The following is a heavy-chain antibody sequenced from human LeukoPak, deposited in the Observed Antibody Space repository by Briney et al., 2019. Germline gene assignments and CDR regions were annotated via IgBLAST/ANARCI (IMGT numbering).Heavy chain of an antibody. CDR3: GSSSQHNYYYYSLDV. D-gene: IGHD6-13*01. J-gene: IGHJ6*04. CDR1: GGSISSSSYY. V-gene: IGHV4-39*01. CDR2: ISHSQTT. Sequence: SETLSLTCSVSGGSISSSSYYWGWIRQPPGKGLEWVGSISHSQTTYHNPSLKSRVTISVDMSMNQFSLRLSSVTAADTAVYYCGSSSQHNYYYYSLDVWGKGTTVTVSS.